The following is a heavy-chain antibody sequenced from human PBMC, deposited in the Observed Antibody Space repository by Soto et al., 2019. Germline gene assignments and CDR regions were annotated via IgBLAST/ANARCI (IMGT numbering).Heavy chain of an antibody. CDR2: IYYSGST. J-gene: IGHJ4*02. CDR1: GGSISSGGYY. V-gene: IGHV4-31*03. D-gene: IGHD3-16*02. CDR3: ARARIMITFGGVIVPYFDY. Sequence: TLSLTCTVFGGSISSGGYYWSWIRQHPGKGLEWIGYIYYSGSTYYNPSLKSRVTISVDTSKNQFSLKLSSVTAADTAVYYCARARIMITFGGVIVPYFDYWGQGTLVTVSS.